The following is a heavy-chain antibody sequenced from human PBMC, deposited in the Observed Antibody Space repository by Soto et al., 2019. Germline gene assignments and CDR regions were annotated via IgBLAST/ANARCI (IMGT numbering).Heavy chain of an antibody. V-gene: IGHV4-39*01. CDR2: MSYDGNT. Sequence: QLQLQESGPGLVKPSETLSLTCTVSGGSISRSGYSWGWLRQPPGKGLEWIGCMSYDGNTYYNPSLKRRFTISADTSTNQFSLELSSVTAADTAVYYCARHQDSTLRDYWGQGTLVTVSS. CDR3: ARHQDSTLRDY. CDR1: GGSISRSGYS. J-gene: IGHJ4*02. D-gene: IGHD1-26*01.